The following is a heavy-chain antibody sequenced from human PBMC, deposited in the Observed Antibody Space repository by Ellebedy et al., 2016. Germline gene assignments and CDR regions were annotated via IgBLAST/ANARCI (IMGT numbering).Heavy chain of an antibody. CDR1: GFTFRTYA. V-gene: IGHV3-23*01. CDR3: AIRRYNRGY. CDR2: ISATGGGT. Sequence: GESLKISCAASGFTFRTYAMSWVRQAPGKGLEWVSSISATGGGTYYADSVEGRFTISRDNSKNTLYLQINSLRAEDTALYYCAIRRYNRGYWGQGTLVTVSS. D-gene: IGHD1-14*01. J-gene: IGHJ4*02.